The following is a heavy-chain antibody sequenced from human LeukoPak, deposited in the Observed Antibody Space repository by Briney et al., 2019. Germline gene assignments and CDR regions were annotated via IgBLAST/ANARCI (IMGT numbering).Heavy chain of an antibody. CDR3: ASTIAAASRYAFDI. CDR2: IRYDGNDK. Sequence: GGSLRLSCAASGFTFSNYAMSWVRQAPGKGLEWVAFIRYDGNDKYYSGSVEGRFTISRDNSKNTLYLQMNSLRAEDTAVYYCASTIAAASRYAFDIWGQGTMVTVSS. D-gene: IGHD6-13*01. V-gene: IGHV3-30*02. CDR1: GFTFSNYA. J-gene: IGHJ3*02.